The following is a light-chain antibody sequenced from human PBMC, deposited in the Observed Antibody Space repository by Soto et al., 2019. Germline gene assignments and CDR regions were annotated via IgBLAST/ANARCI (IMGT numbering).Light chain of an antibody. J-gene: IGKJ2*01. V-gene: IGKV3-20*01. CDR1: QSVSSSY. Sequence: EIVLTQSPGTLSLSPGERATLSCRASQSVSSSYLAWYQQKPGQAPRLLIYGASSSATGIPDRFSGSGAGTDVTLTSSRLEPEYFAVYYCQQYGRSSSYTFGQGTKLEIK. CDR3: QQYGRSSSYT. CDR2: GAS.